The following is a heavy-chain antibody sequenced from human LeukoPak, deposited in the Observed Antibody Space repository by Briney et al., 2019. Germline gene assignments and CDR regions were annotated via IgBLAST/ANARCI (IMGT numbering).Heavy chain of an antibody. J-gene: IGHJ4*02. Sequence: SVKVSCKASGGTFSSYAISWVRQAPGQGLEWMGGIIPIFGTANYAHKFQGRVTITADESTSTAYMELSSLRSEDTAVYYCARAGGDVVVPAAMSPYYWGQGTLVTVSS. D-gene: IGHD2-2*01. CDR2: IIPIFGTA. CDR3: ARAGGDVVVPAAMSPYY. V-gene: IGHV1-69*13. CDR1: GGTFSSYA.